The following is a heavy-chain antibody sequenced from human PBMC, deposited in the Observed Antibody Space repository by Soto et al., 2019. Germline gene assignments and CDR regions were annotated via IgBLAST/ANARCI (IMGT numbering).Heavy chain of an antibody. CDR1: GESISSSSYY. CDR2: VYYRGRI. CDR3: ARQRTTVVTQAYFDH. Sequence: SETLSLTCIVSGESISSSSYYWGCFRPPPGKGLERIGSVYYRGRISYNPSFKSRVSIFRGMSKNQCSLKLSSVTATDTAVYYCARQRTTVVTQAYFDHWGHGALVTVSS. D-gene: IGHD2-21*02. V-gene: IGHV4-39*01. J-gene: IGHJ4*01.